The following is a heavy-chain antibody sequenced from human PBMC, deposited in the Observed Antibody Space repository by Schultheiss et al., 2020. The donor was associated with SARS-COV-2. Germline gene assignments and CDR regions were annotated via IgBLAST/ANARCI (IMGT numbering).Heavy chain of an antibody. J-gene: IGHJ4*02. CDR3: ATSIVVVTGLFDY. CDR1: GGSFSGYY. V-gene: IGHV4-34*01. D-gene: IGHD3-22*01. CDR2: INHSGST. Sequence: SETLSLTCAVYGGSFSGYYWSWIRQPPGKGLEWIGEINHSGSTYYNPSLKSRVTISVDTSKNQFSLKLSSVTAADTAVYYCATSIVVVTGLFDYWGQGTLVTVSS.